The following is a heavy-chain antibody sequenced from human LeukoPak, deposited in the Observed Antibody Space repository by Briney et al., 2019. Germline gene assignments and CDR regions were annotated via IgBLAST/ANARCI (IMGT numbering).Heavy chain of an antibody. D-gene: IGHD6-13*01. CDR1: GFTFSDYY. V-gene: IGHV3-11*04. Sequence: PGGSLRLSCAASGFTFSDYYMSWIRQAPGKGLEWVSYISSSGSTIYYADSVKGRFIISRDNAKNSLYLQMNSLRAEDTAVYYCARVAAAAGNGPPYVDYWGQGTLVTVSS. CDR2: ISSSGSTI. J-gene: IGHJ4*02. CDR3: ARVAAAAGNGPPYVDY.